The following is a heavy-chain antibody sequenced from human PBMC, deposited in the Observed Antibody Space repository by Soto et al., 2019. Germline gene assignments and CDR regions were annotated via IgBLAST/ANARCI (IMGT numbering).Heavy chain of an antibody. CDR3: VKDRYIDY. Sequence: GGSLRLSCSVFGFTFSNYAMHLVRQAPGKGLQYVSSVSSSGGVTYYADSVKGRFTISRDNSKNTLYLQMSSLRVEDTAVYYCVKDRYIDYWGQGTLVTVSS. V-gene: IGHV3-64D*06. CDR1: GFTFSNYA. CDR2: VSSSGGVT. J-gene: IGHJ4*02.